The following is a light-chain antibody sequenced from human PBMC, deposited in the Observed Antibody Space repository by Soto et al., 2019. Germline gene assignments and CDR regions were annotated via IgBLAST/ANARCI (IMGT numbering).Light chain of an antibody. CDR1: QSLLHSNGFNY. V-gene: IGKV2-28*01. CDR3: MQALQTPLT. J-gene: IGKJ4*01. Sequence: DIVMTQSPLSLPVTLGEPSSISCISSQSLLHSNGFNYLDWYLQKPGQSPQLLIYLGSNRASGVPDRFSVSGSGTDFTLRISRVEAEDVGVYYCMQALQTPLTFGGGTKVDI. CDR2: LGS.